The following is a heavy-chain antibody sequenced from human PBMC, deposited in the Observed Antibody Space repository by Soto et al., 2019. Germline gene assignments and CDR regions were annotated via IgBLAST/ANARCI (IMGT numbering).Heavy chain of an antibody. V-gene: IGHV3-23*01. Sequence: EVQLLESGGGLVQPGWSLRLSCAASGFTFSSYAMSWVRQAPGKGLEWVTAISGSGGSTYYADSVKGRFTISRDNSKNTLYLQMNSLRAEDTAVYYCAKRNWGGWYFDLWGRGTLVTVSS. J-gene: IGHJ2*01. CDR2: ISGSGGST. D-gene: IGHD7-27*01. CDR3: AKRNWGGWYFDL. CDR1: GFTFSSYA.